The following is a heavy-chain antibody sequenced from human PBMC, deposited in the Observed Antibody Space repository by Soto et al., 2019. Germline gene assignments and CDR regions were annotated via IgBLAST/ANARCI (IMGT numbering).Heavy chain of an antibody. CDR3: VPSIPYTYRFEF. Sequence: GGSLRLSCEPSGFTVKGNYVGWVRQAPGKGLEWVSVIFSAGVTFYGDSVRGRFTVSKDTAKNTLSLQMSRLGVEDTAQYYCVPSIPYTYRFEFWAQGTMVSVSS. D-gene: IGHD2-2*02. V-gene: IGHV3-53*01. CDR1: GFTVKGNY. CDR2: IFSAGVT. J-gene: IGHJ4*02.